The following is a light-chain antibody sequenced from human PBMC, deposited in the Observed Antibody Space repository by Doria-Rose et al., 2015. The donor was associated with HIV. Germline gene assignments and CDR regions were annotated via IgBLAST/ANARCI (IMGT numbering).Light chain of an antibody. J-gene: IGKJ1*01. V-gene: IGKV1-39*01. CDR3: QRTYSSPPWT. CDR1: QTVSTY. Sequence: AAIGDRVTITCRASQTVSTYLNWFQQEPGKAPKLLIYAASRLQSGVPSRFSGSGSGTDFTLTISGLQPGDFATYYCQRTYSSPPWTFGQGTKVEMK. CDR2: AAS.